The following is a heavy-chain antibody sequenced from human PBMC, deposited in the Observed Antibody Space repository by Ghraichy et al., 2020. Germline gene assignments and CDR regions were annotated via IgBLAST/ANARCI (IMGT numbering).Heavy chain of an antibody. CDR1: GFTFDDYT. CDR3: AKDIDSSGHYYFDY. J-gene: IGHJ4*02. CDR2: ISWDGGST. Sequence: SCAASGFTFDDYTMHWVRQAPGKGLEWVSLISWDGGSTYYADSVKGRFTISRDNSKNSLYLQMNSLRTEDTALYYCAKDIDSSGHYYFDYWGQGTLVTVSS. D-gene: IGHD6-19*01. V-gene: IGHV3-43*01.